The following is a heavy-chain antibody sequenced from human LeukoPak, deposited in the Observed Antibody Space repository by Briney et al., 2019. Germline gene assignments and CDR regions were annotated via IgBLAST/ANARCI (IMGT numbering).Heavy chain of an antibody. J-gene: IGHJ5*02. CDR1: GGSFRGYD. CDR2: INHSGNT. Sequence: SETLSLTCAVYGGSFRGYDWSWIRQSPGKGLEWIGGINHSGNTNYNPSLKSRVTISIDTSKNQFSLKLNSVTAADTAVYYCARPGRPMVRGVLMSSWFDPWGQGTLVTVSS. CDR3: ARPGRPMVRGVLMSSWFDP. V-gene: IGHV4-34*01. D-gene: IGHD3-10*01.